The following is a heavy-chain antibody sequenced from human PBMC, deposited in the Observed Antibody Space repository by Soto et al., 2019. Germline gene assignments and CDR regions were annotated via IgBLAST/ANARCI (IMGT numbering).Heavy chain of an antibody. CDR2: IYYSGST. J-gene: IGHJ5*02. CDR1: GGSVSSGSYY. Sequence: SETLSLTCTVSGGSVSSGSYYWSWIRQPPGKGLEWIGYIYYSGSTNYNPSLKSRVTISVDTSKNQFSLKLSSVTAADTAVYYCARSRYDSSGYYPENWFDPWDQGTLVTVSS. CDR3: ARSRYDSSGYYPENWFDP. D-gene: IGHD3-22*01. V-gene: IGHV4-61*01.